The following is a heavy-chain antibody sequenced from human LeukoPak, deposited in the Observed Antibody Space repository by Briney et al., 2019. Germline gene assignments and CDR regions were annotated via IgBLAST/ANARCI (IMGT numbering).Heavy chain of an antibody. CDR3: AKDRGPSDGSGSYYSGYYYYYYGMDV. J-gene: IGHJ6*02. CDR2: ISWNSGSI. Sequence: GGSLRLSCAASGFTFDDYAMHWVRQAPGKGLEWVSGISWNSGSIGYADSVKGRFTISRDNAKNSLYLQMNSLRAEDTALYYCAKDRGPSDGSGSYYSGYYYYYYGMDVWGQGTTVTVSS. V-gene: IGHV3-9*01. D-gene: IGHD3-10*01. CDR1: GFTFDDYA.